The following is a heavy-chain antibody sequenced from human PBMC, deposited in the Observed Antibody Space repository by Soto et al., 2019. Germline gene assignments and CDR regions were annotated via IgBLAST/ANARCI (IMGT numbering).Heavy chain of an antibody. D-gene: IGHD2-2*01. CDR1: GYTFTSYD. V-gene: IGHV1-18*01. Sequence: ASVKVSCKASGYTFTSYDISWVRQAPGQGLEWMGWISAYNGNTNYAQKLQGRVTMTTDTSTSTAYMELRSLRSDDTAVYYCARVVPAPTYNYYYMDVWGKGTTVTVSS. J-gene: IGHJ6*03. CDR2: ISAYNGNT. CDR3: ARVVPAPTYNYYYMDV.